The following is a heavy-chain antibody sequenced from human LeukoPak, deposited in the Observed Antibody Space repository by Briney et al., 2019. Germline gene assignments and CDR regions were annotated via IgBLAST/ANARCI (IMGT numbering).Heavy chain of an antibody. CDR1: GYTFTDYY. CDR3: ARGRYGLLSGYDY. D-gene: IGHD3-22*01. J-gene: IGHJ4*02. V-gene: IGHV1-2*02. Sequence: ASVKVSCKTSGYTFTDYYLHWVRQAPGQGLEWMGWINPNGGGTHHAQKFQGRVTMTRDTSISTAYMELRSLTSDDAAVYYCARGRYGLLSGYDYWGQGAMVTVSS. CDR2: INPNGGGT.